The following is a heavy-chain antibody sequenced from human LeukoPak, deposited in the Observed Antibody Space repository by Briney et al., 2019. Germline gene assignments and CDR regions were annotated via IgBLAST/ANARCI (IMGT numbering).Heavy chain of an antibody. CDR1: GYAFSNYG. V-gene: IGHV1-18*01. CDR2: ISTLNGHT. Sequence: GASVKVSCKASGYAFSNYGLAWLRRAPGQGLQWLGWISTLNGHTNYAQIVQDRVTMTTDTSTNTAYLELRSLRSDDTAVYYCARRHLIGNGYFDHWGQGTLVTVSS. J-gene: IGHJ4*02. D-gene: IGHD4-23*01. CDR3: ARRHLIGNGYFDH.